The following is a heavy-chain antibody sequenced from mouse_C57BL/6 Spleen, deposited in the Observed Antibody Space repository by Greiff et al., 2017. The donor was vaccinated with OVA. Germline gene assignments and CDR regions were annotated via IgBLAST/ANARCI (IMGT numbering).Heavy chain of an antibody. V-gene: IGHV5-9-1*02. D-gene: IGHD2-2*01. CDR3: TIGSTMVKAYFDV. CDR1: GFTFSSYA. Sequence: EVHLVESGEGLVKPGGSLKLSCAASGFTFSSYAMSWVRQTPEKRLEWVAYISSGGDYIYYADTVKGRFTISRDNARNTLYLQMSSLKSEDTAMYYCTIGSTMVKAYFDVWGTGTTVTVSS. CDR2: ISSGGDYI. J-gene: IGHJ1*03.